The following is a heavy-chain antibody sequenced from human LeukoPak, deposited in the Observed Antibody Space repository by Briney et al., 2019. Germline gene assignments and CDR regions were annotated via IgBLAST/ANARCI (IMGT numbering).Heavy chain of an antibody. Sequence: SETLSLTCTVSGGSITSYYWSWVRQPAGKGLEWIGRIYTSGSTNYNPSLKSRVTMSVDTSRNQFSLKMSSVTATDTAVYYCARSGGSGPYYDGSFDYWGQGTLVTVSS. J-gene: IGHJ4*02. CDR3: ARSGGSGPYYDGSFDY. CDR2: IYTSGST. CDR1: GGSITSYY. V-gene: IGHV4-4*07. D-gene: IGHD1-26*01.